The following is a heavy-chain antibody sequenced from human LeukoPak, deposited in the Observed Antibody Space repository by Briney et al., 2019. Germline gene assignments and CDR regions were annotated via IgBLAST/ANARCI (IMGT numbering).Heavy chain of an antibody. Sequence: GGSLRLSCAASGFTFDDYAMHWVRQAPGKGLEWVSGISWNSGSIGYADSVKGRFTISRDNAKNSLYLQMNSLRAEDTAVYYCAKVPGYSSSFGDYWGQGTLVTVSS. CDR1: GFTFDDYA. CDR3: AKVPGYSSSFGDY. V-gene: IGHV3-9*01. CDR2: ISWNSGSI. D-gene: IGHD5-18*01. J-gene: IGHJ4*02.